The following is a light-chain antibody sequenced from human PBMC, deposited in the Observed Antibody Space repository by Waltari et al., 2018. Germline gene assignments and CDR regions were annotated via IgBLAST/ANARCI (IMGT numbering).Light chain of an antibody. J-gene: IGLJ1*01. CDR2: DVR. CDR3: CSYAGSYTYV. V-gene: IGLV2-11*01. Sequence: QSALTQPRSVSGSPGQSVTISCTGTSSDVGVYNYVSWYQQHPGKAPTLMIYDVRKRPSGVPDRFSGSKSGNTASLTISGLQAEDEADYYCCSYAGSYTYVFGTGTKVTVL. CDR1: SSDVGVYNY.